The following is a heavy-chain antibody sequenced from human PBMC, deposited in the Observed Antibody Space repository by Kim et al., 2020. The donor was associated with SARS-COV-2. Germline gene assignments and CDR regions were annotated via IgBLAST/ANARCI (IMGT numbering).Heavy chain of an antibody. Sequence: GGSLRLSCAASGFTFDDYAMHWVRQAPGKGLEWVSGISWNSGSIGYADSVKGRFTISRDNAKNSLYLQMNSLRAEDTALYYCAKDKDGGYSSGWYGEYFQHWGQGTLVTVSS. V-gene: IGHV3-9*01. CDR1: GFTFDDYA. CDR2: ISWNSGSI. J-gene: IGHJ1*01. D-gene: IGHD6-19*01. CDR3: AKDKDGGYSSGWYGEYFQH.